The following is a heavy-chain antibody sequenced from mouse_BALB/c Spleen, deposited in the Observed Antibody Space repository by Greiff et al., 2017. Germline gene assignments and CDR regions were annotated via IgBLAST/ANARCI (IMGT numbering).Heavy chain of an antibody. J-gene: IGHJ3*01. CDR2: IDPANGNT. CDR1: GFNIKDTY. CDR3: ARGVRQTWFAY. Sequence: EVQLQQSGAELVKPGASVKLSCTASGFNIKDTYMHWVKQRPEQGLEWIGRIDPANGNTKYDPKFQGKATITADTSSNTAYLQLSSLTSEDTAVYYCARGVRQTWFAYWGQGTLVTVSA. D-gene: IGHD2-14*01. V-gene: IGHV14-3*02.